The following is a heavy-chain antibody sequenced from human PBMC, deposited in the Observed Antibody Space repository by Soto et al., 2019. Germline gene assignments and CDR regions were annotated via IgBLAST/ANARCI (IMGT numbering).Heavy chain of an antibody. CDR3: ARTTVTTYVGY. Sequence: QLQLQESGPGLVKPSATLSLTCTVSGGSISSSSYYWGWIRQPPGKGLEWIGSIYYSGSTYYNPSLKSRVTISVDTSKNQFSLKLSSVTAADTAVYYCARTTVTTYVGYWGQGTLVTVSS. D-gene: IGHD4-17*01. V-gene: IGHV4-39*01. CDR1: GGSISSSSYY. J-gene: IGHJ4*02. CDR2: IYYSGST.